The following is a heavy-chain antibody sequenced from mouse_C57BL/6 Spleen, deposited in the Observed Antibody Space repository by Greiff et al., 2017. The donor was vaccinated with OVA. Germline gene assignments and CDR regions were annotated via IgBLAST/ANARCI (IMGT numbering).Heavy chain of an antibody. CDR3: ARSSYGNYPYYAMDY. Sequence: QVQLKQSGPELVKPGASVKISCKASGYAFSSSWMNWVKQRPGKGLEWIGRIYPGDGDTNYNGKFKGKATLTADKSSSTAYMQLSSLTSEDSAVYFCARSSYGNYPYYAMDYWGQGTSVTVSS. V-gene: IGHV1-82*01. D-gene: IGHD2-1*01. CDR2: IYPGDGDT. CDR1: GYAFSSSW. J-gene: IGHJ4*01.